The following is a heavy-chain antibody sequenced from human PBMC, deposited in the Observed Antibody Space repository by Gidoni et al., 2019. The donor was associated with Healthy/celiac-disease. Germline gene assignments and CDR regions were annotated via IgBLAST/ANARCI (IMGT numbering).Heavy chain of an antibody. CDR3: AKIHSHSVALYYYYGMDV. Sequence: EVQLLESGGGLVQPGGSLRLSCAASGFTFSSYALSWVRQAPGKGLEWVSAISGSGGRTYYEDSVKGRFTISRDNSKNTLYLQMNSLRAEDTAVYYCAKIHSHSVALYYYYGMDVWGQGTTVTVSS. CDR2: ISGSGGRT. D-gene: IGHD3-10*01. CDR1: GFTFSSYA. V-gene: IGHV3-23*01. J-gene: IGHJ6*02.